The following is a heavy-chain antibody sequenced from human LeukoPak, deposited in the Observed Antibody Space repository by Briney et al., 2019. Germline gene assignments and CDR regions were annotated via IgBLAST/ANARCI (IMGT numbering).Heavy chain of an antibody. J-gene: IGHJ4*02. V-gene: IGHV3-21*01. CDR1: GFAFSSHS. Sequence: PGGSLRLSCAASGFAFSSHSFNWVRQPPGKGLEWVASISSGSHHIYYADFVKGRFTISRDNAKNSLYLQMNSLRAEDTAVYYCARGDSDDSSDIDYWGQGPLVTVSS. CDR3: ARGDSDDSSDIDY. D-gene: IGHD3-22*01. CDR2: ISSGSHHI.